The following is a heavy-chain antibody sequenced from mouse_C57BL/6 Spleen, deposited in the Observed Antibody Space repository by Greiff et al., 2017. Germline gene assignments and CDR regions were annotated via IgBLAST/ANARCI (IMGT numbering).Heavy chain of an antibody. D-gene: IGHD2-3*01. CDR1: GYTFTSYW. V-gene: IGHV1-53*01. J-gene: IGHJ3*01. CDR2: INPSNSGT. Sequence: QVQLQQPGTELVKPGASVKLSCKASGYTFTSYWMHWVKQRPGQGLEWIGNINPSNSGTNYNEKFKSKATLTVDKSSSTAYMQLSSLTSEDSAVYYCARGGSYDGYYVWFAYWGQGTLVTVSA. CDR3: ARGGSYDGYYVWFAY.